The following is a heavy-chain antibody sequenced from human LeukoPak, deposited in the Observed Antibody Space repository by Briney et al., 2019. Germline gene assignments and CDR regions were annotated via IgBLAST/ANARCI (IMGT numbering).Heavy chain of an antibody. J-gene: IGHJ4*02. Sequence: PSETLSLTRTVSGGSISSGGYYWSWIRQHPGKGLEWIGYIYYSGSTYYNPSLKSRVTISVDTSKNQFSLKLSSVTAADTAVYYCARDPQGYYYDSSGFDYWGQGTLVTVSS. D-gene: IGHD3-22*01. V-gene: IGHV4-31*03. CDR1: GGSISSGGYY. CDR3: ARDPQGYYYDSSGFDY. CDR2: IYYSGST.